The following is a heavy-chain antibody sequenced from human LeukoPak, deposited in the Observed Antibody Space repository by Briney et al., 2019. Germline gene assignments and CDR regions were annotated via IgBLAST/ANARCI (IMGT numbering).Heavy chain of an antibody. D-gene: IGHD3-3*01. CDR2: FDPEDGET. CDR1: GYTLTELS. V-gene: IGHV1-24*01. CDR3: ARAPSKYYDFWSGYYWAFDI. Sequence: ASVKVSCKVSGYTLTELSMHWVRQAPGKGLEWMGGFDPEDGETIYAQKFQGRVTITTDESTSTAYMELSSLRSEDTAVYYCARAPSKYYDFWSGYYWAFDIWGQGTMVTVSS. J-gene: IGHJ3*02.